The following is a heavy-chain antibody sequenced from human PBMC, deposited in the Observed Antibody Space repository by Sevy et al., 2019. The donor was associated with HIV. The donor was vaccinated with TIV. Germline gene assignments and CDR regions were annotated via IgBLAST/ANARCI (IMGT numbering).Heavy chain of an antibody. V-gene: IGHV3-15*01. D-gene: IGHD3-22*01. CDR2: IKSKTDGGTT. CDR3: TTLNYYDSSGLDY. J-gene: IGHJ4*02. Sequence: GGSLRLSCGASGFTFSNAWMTWVRQAPGKGLEWVGRIKSKTDGGTTDYAAPVKGRFTISRDDSKNTLYLQMNSLKTEDTAVYYCTTLNYYDSSGLDYWGQGTLVTVSS. CDR1: GFTFSNAW.